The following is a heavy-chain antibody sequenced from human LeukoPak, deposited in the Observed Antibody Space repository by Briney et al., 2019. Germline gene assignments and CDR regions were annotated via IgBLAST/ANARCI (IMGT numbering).Heavy chain of an antibody. CDR2: IIPIFGTA. CDR1: GGTFSSYA. J-gene: IGHJ3*02. V-gene: IGHV1-69*13. CDR3: ASSSDVDTAMANDAFDI. Sequence: ASVKVSCKASGGTFSSYAISWVRQAPGQGLEWMGGIIPIFGTANYAQKFQGRVTITADESTSTAYMELSSLRSEDTAVYYCASSSDVDTAMANDAFDIWGQGTMVTVSS. D-gene: IGHD5-18*01.